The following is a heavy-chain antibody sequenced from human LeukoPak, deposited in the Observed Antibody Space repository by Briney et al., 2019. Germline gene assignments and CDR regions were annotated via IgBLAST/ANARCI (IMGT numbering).Heavy chain of an antibody. CDR3: ATRVQLELPYFDY. CDR2: FDTEDGET. Sequence: GASVKVSCKVSGYTLIELYMHWGGQAQGKGSEGMGGFDTEDGETIYAQKFQGRVTMTEDTSTATAYMELSSLRSEDTAVYYCATRVQLELPYFDYWGQGTLVTVSS. D-gene: IGHD1-7*01. J-gene: IGHJ4*02. CDR1: GYTLIELY. V-gene: IGHV1-24*01.